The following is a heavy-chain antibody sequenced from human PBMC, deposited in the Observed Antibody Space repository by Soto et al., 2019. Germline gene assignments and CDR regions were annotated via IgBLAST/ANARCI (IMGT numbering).Heavy chain of an antibody. CDR1: G. V-gene: IGHV1-18*01. D-gene: IGHD2-21*01. CDR3: ARDPAYFCAGHWFHS. J-gene: IGHJ5*01. CDR2: ISAYDGKT. Sequence: GLKWGRHAPGQGLELMGWISAYDGKTTYAEKFQGRVTLTTDTSTSTAYMELRSLRSDDTAIFFCARDPAYFCAGHWFHS.